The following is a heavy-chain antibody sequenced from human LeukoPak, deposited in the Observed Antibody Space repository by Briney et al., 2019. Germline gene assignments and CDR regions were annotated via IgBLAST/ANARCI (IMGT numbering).Heavy chain of an antibody. CDR2: ISSSSSYI. D-gene: IGHD3-9*01. V-gene: IGHV3-21*01. J-gene: IGHJ4*02. CDR3: APDILTGYPIDY. Sequence: PGGSLRLSCAASGFTFSNYSMTWVRQAPGKGLEWVSSISSSSSYIYYADSVKGRFTISRDNSKNTLYLQMNSLRAEDTAVYYCAPDILTGYPIDYWGQGTLVTVSS. CDR1: GFTFSNYS.